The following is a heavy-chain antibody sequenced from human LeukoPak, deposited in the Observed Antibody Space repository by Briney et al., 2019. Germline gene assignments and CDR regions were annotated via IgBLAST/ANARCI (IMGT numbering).Heavy chain of an antibody. J-gene: IGHJ4*02. Sequence: GGSLRLSCAASGFTFSSYGMHWVRQAPGKGLEWVAVIWYDGSNKYYADSVKGRFTISRDNSKNTLFLQMNSLRAEDTAVYYCSKDPDDFGDFNYFDYLGPGTL. CDR2: IWYDGSNK. V-gene: IGHV3-33*06. CDR1: GFTFSSYG. D-gene: IGHD4-17*01. CDR3: SKDPDDFGDFNYFDY.